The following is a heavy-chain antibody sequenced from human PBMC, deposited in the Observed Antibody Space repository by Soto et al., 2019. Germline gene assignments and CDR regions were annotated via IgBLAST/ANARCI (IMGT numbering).Heavy chain of an antibody. CDR2: ISYNGNDK. Sequence: GSLRLSCVASGFTFSSYGMHWVRQAPGKGLEWVAVISYNGNDKYHADSVKGRFTVSRDNSKNTLYLQMNSLRPEDTAVYHCAKDGDAAAAGYYFDYWGQGTLVTVSS. CDR3: AKDGDAAAAGYYFDY. CDR1: GFTFSSYG. D-gene: IGHD6-13*01. V-gene: IGHV3-30*18. J-gene: IGHJ4*02.